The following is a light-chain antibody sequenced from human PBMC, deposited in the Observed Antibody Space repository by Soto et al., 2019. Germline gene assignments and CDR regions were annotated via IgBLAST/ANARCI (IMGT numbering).Light chain of an antibody. CDR2: DAS. CDR3: QQRSNWPPGT. Sequence: EVVLTQSTATLSLSPGERATLSCRASQSVSIYVAWYQQKPGQAPRLLIYDASKRATGIPTRFSGSGSGTDFTLTISSLEPEEFAIYYCQQRSNWPPGTVGQGTKVEIK. V-gene: IGKV3-11*01. CDR1: QSVSIY. J-gene: IGKJ2*01.